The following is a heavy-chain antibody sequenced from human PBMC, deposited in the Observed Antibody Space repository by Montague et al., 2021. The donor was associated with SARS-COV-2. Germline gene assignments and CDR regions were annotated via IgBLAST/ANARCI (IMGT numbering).Heavy chain of an antibody. J-gene: IGHJ5*02. V-gene: IGHV4-59*01. CDR2: IYDSGSA. Sequence: SETLSLTCSVSGGSFSNYYWTWIRQPPGKGLEWIGYIYDSGSANYNPSLKSRSTISVDTSNNQFSLRLSSVTAADTAVYYCARAYCGGDCHIGPWGQGIVVTVSS. CDR1: GGSFSNYY. D-gene: IGHD2-21*02. CDR3: ARAYCGGDCHIGP.